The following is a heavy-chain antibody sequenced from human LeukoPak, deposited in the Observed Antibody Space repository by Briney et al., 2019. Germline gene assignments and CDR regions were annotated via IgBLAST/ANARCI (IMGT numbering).Heavy chain of an antibody. D-gene: IGHD6-25*01. Sequence: ASVKVSCKASGYTFTSYGISWVRQAPGQGLEWMGWISAYNGNTNYAQKLQGRVAMTTDTSTSTAYMELRSLRSDDTAVYYCARGGRRTKDRDAFDIWGQGTMVTVSS. CDR3: ARGGRRTKDRDAFDI. CDR1: GYTFTSYG. V-gene: IGHV1-18*04. J-gene: IGHJ3*02. CDR2: ISAYNGNT.